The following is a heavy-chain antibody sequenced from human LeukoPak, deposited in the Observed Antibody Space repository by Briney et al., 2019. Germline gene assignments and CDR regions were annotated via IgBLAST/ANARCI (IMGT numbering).Heavy chain of an antibody. Sequence: ASVKVSGKASEYTSSSYYMHWVRQAPGQGLEWMGIINPSGGSTSYAQKFQGRVTMTRDMSTSTVYMELSSLRSEDTAVYYCARLAVTTPDYWGQGTLVTVSS. D-gene: IGHD4-11*01. CDR2: INPSGGST. V-gene: IGHV1-46*01. J-gene: IGHJ4*02. CDR1: EYTSSSYY. CDR3: ARLAVTTPDY.